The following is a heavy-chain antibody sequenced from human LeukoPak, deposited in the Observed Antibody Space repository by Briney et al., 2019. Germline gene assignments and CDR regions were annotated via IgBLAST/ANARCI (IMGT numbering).Heavy chain of an antibody. V-gene: IGHV3-21*01. CDR3: ARDLMGYNYFYMDV. CDR1: GFTLSSYN. D-gene: IGHD3-16*02. J-gene: IGHJ6*03. Sequence: PGGSLRLSCAASGFTLSSYNMNWVRQAPGKGLEWVSSISSSSSYIYYADSVKGRFTISRDNAKNSQSLQMNSLRAEDTAVYYCARDLMGYNYFYMDVWGQGTMVTVSS. CDR2: ISSSSSYI.